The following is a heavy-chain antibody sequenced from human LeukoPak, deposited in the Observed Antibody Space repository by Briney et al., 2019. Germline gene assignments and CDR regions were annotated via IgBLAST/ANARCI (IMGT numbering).Heavy chain of an antibody. V-gene: IGHV3-30*02. Sequence: GGSLRLSCVASGFTFRTYGMHWVRQAPGKGLEWMAFMRHDGTDKYYADSVKGRFSLSRDNSKSTLYLHMNTLKPEDTAIYYCAKDHTARFSSGIDWWGQGILVTVSS. CDR2: MRHDGTDK. CDR1: GFTFRTYG. J-gene: IGHJ4*02. D-gene: IGHD3-22*01. CDR3: AKDHTARFSSGIDW.